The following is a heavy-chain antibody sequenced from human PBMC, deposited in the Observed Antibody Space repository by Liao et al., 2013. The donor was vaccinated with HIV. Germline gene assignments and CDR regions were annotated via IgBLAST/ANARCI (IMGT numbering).Heavy chain of an antibody. CDR1: GDSISSVNSY. J-gene: IGHJ3*02. CDR2: IYDSGST. V-gene: IGHV4-30-4*01. CDR3: ARESMFYVSGDGFGAFDI. D-gene: IGHD3-10*01. Sequence: QVQLQESGPGLVKPSQTLSLTCTVSGDSISSVNSYWSWIRQSPGKGLEWLGYIYDSGSTAYNPSLKSRITISEDTSKNQFSLKLTSATAADTAVYFCARESMFYVSGDGFGAFDIWGQGTMVTVSS.